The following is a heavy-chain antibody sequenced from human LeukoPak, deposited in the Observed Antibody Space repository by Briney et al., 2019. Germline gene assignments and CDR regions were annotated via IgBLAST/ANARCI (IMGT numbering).Heavy chain of an antibody. CDR3: ATRIAVAGIISAFDI. V-gene: IGHV3-23*01. CDR2: ISGSGGST. Sequence: GGSLRLSCAASGFTFSSYAMSWVRQAPGKGLEWVSAISGSGGSTYYADSVKGRFTISRDNSKNTLYLQMNSLRAEDTAVYYCATRIAVAGIISAFDIWGQGTMVTVSS. CDR1: GFTFSSYA. D-gene: IGHD6-19*01. J-gene: IGHJ3*02.